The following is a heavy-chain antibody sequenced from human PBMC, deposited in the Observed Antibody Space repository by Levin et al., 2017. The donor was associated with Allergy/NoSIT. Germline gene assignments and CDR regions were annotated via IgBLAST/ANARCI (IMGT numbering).Heavy chain of an antibody. CDR2: IDWDDDK. CDR3: ARSPYYAPDTFDI. D-gene: IGHD2/OR15-2a*01. CDR1: GFSLSTSAMR. Sequence: SGPTLVKPTQTLTLTCTCSGFSLSTSAMRVSWLRQPPGKALEWLARIDWDDDKFYNTSLKTRLTISKDTSKNQVVLTMTNMDPVDTATYYCARSPYYAPDTFDIWGQGTMVTVSS. J-gene: IGHJ3*02. V-gene: IGHV2-70*04.